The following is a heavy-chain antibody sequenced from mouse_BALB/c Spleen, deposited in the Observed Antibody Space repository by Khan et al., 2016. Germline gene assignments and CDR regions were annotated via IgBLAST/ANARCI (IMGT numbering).Heavy chain of an antibody. CDR2: INTNTGEP. V-gene: IGHV9-3*02. J-gene: IGHJ3*01. Sequence: QIQLVQSGPELKKPGETVKISCKASGYTFTNYGMNWVKQAPGKGLKWMGWINTNTGEPTYAQEFKGRFAFSLDTSASTAYLQFYKLKNEDTATYFCAEDYCDDNWFAYWGQGTLVTVSA. CDR3: AEDYCDDNWFAY. CDR1: GYTFTNYG. D-gene: IGHD1-1*01.